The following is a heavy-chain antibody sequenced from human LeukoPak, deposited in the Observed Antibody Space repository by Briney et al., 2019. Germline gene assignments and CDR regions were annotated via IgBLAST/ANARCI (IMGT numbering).Heavy chain of an antibody. V-gene: IGHV1-8*02. CDR2: MNPNSGNT. Sequence: ASVKVSCKTSGFTFNTYGITWVRQATGQGLEWMGWMNPNSGNTGYAQKFQGRVTMTRNTSISTAYMELSSLRSEDTAVYYCARGGYGGENYYYYYMDVWGKGTTVTISS. CDR3: ARGGYGGENYYYYYMDV. D-gene: IGHD4-23*01. CDR1: GFTFNTYG. J-gene: IGHJ6*03.